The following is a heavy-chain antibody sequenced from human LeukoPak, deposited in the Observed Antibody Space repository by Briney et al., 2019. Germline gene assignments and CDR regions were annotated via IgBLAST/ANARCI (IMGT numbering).Heavy chain of an antibody. CDR3: AKDMRGWDTAMLAPDY. J-gene: IGHJ4*02. Sequence: GGSLRLSCAASGFTFSGYAMSWVRQAPGKGLEWVSAISGSGGSTYYADSVKGRFTISRDNSKNTLYLQMNSLRAEDTAVYYCAKDMRGWDTAMLAPDYWGQGTLVTVSS. D-gene: IGHD5-18*01. CDR2: ISGSGGST. V-gene: IGHV3-23*01. CDR1: GFTFSGYA.